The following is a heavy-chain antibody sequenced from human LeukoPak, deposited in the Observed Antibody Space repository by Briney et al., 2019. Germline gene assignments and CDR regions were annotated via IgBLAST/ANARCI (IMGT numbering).Heavy chain of an antibody. V-gene: IGHV3-21*01. CDR1: GFTFSSYS. CDR2: ISSGSTYI. D-gene: IGHD3-3*02. J-gene: IGHJ6*03. CDR3: STNLLPYIISPYYYYYMDV. Sequence: PGGSLRLSCAASGFTFSSYSMNWVRQAPGKGLEWVSSISSGSTYIYYADSVKGRFTISRDNAKNSLYLQMNSLRAEDTAMYYFSTNLLPYIISPYYYYYMDVWGKGTTVTVSS.